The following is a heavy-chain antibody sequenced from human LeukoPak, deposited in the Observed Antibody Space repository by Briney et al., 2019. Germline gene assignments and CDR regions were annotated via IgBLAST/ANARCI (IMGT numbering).Heavy chain of an antibody. D-gene: IGHD1-26*01. CDR1: GFTFSSYG. Sequence: PGGTLRLSCAASGFTFSSYGMSWVRQAPGKGLEWVSSISDRSGHIYYADSVKGRFTISRENAKNSLYLQMNSLRAGDTAVYYCARVGIVGANHDAFDIWGQGTMVSVSS. V-gene: IGHV3-21*01. CDR2: ISDRSGHI. J-gene: IGHJ3*02. CDR3: ARVGIVGANHDAFDI.